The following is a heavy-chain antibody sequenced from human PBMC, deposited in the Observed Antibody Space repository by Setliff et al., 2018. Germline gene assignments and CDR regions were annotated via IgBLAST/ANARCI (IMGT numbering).Heavy chain of an antibody. Sequence: ASVKVSCKASGYTFTSYGISWVRQAPGQGLEWMGWISAYNGNTNYAQKLQGRVTMTTDTSTSTAYMELSSVTAADTAVYYCARGRYDYVWGSYHLWDYWGQGTLVTVSS. D-gene: IGHD3-16*02. V-gene: IGHV1-18*01. CDR1: GYTFTSYG. CDR2: ISAYNGNT. J-gene: IGHJ4*02. CDR3: ARGRYDYVWGSYHLWDY.